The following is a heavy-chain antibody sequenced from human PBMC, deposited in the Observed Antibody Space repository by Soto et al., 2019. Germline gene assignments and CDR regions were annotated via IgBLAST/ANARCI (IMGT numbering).Heavy chain of an antibody. CDR1: GFTFSDYY. Sequence: QVQLVESGGGLVKPGGSLRLSCAASGFTFSDYYMSWIRQAPGKGLEWVSYISSSGSTIYYADYVKGRLTNSRDNAKNSLYLKMNSLRAEDTAVYYCARDRTYYDSSGRSEGVGYWGQGTLVTVSS. CDR3: ARDRTYYDSSGRSEGVGY. CDR2: ISSSGSTI. V-gene: IGHV3-11*01. J-gene: IGHJ4*02. D-gene: IGHD3-22*01.